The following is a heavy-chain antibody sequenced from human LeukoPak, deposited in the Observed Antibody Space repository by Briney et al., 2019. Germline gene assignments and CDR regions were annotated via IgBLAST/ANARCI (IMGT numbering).Heavy chain of an antibody. Sequence: SETLSLTCTVSGASISTYYWSWIRQPPGKGLEWIAYIYYSGNTNYNPSLKSRVTISVDTSKNQFSLRLSSVTTADTAVYYCARQGYNVTAGGDYFDYWGQGTLVTVSS. J-gene: IGHJ4*02. CDR1: GASISTYY. D-gene: IGHD1-14*01. V-gene: IGHV4-59*08. CDR2: IYYSGNT. CDR3: ARQGYNVTAGGDYFDY.